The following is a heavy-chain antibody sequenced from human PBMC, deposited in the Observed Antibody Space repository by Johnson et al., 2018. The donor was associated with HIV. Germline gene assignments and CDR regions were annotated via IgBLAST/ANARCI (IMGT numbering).Heavy chain of an antibody. CDR3: ASHLGDYYGDYNMGGAFDI. Sequence: VQLVESGGGVVQPGRSLRLSCAASGFTFSSYAMHWVRQAPGKGLEWVAVISFDGSNKYYADSVKGRFTISRDNSKNTLYLQMGSLRAEDMAVYYCASHLGDYYGDYNMGGAFDIWGQGTMVTVSS. V-gene: IGHV3-30*14. J-gene: IGHJ3*02. D-gene: IGHD4-17*01. CDR1: GFTFSSYA. CDR2: ISFDGSNK.